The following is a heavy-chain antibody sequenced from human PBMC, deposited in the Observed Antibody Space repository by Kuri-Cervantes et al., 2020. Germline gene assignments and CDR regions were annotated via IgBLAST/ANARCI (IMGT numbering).Heavy chain of an antibody. D-gene: IGHD6-13*01. CDR3: ARQPRITAAGPVNWFDP. Sequence: SVKVSCKASGYTFTSYAISWVRQAPGQGLEWMGGIIPIFGTANYAQKLQGRVTMTTDTSTSTAYMELRSLRSDDTAVYYCARQPRITAAGPVNWFDPWGQGTLVTVSS. J-gene: IGHJ5*02. V-gene: IGHV1-69*05. CDR2: IIPIFGTA. CDR1: GYTFTSYA.